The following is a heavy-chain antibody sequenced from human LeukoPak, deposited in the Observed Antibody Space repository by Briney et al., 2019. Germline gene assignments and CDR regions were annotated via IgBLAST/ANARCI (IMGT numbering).Heavy chain of an antibody. V-gene: IGHV3-30-3*01. Sequence: GGSLRLSCAASGFTFSSYAMHWVRQAPGKGLEWVAVISYDGSNKYYADSVKGRFTISRDNSKNTLYLQMNSLRAEDTAVYYCARGPEIGSASEPPFDYWGQGTLVTVSS. CDR1: GFTFSSYA. CDR3: ARGPEIGSASEPPFDY. D-gene: IGHD1-26*01. J-gene: IGHJ4*02. CDR2: ISYDGSNK.